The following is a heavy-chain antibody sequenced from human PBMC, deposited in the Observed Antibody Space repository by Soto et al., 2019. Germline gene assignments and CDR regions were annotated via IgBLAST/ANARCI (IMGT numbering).Heavy chain of an antibody. Sequence: SVKVSFNASGGTFSSYTISLVRQAPGQGLEWMGRIIPILGIANYAQKFQGRVTITADKSTSTAYMELSSLRSADTAVYYCARVKADVDTARDFDYWGQGTLVTVSS. V-gene: IGHV1-69*02. CDR3: ARVKADVDTARDFDY. CDR1: GGTFSSYT. D-gene: IGHD5-18*01. CDR2: IIPILGIA. J-gene: IGHJ4*02.